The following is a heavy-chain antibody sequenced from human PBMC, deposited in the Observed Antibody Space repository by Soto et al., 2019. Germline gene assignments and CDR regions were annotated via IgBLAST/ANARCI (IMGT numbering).Heavy chain of an antibody. CDR1: GFTFSSYG. CDR3: ARDIGGDYGMDV. Sequence: QVQLVESGGGVVQPGRSLRLSCAASGFTFSSYGMHWVRQAPGKGLEWVAVIWYDGSNKYYADSVKGRFTISRDNSKNTLYLQMNSLRAEDTAVYYCARDIGGDYGMDVWGQGTTVTVSS. D-gene: IGHD3-16*02. J-gene: IGHJ6*02. CDR2: IWYDGSNK. V-gene: IGHV3-33*01.